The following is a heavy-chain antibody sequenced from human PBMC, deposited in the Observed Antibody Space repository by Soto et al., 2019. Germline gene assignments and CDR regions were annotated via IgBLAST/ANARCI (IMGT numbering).Heavy chain of an antibody. CDR2: IWYDGSNK. CDR1: GFSFSNYG. Sequence: QVQLVESGGGVVQPGRTLRLSCAASGFSFSNYGMHWVRQAPGKGLVGVALIWYDGSNKYYVDSVKGLFIISRDNSQNTLYLQMNSLRADDTAVYYCASAHYTWRDYRYMLDYWGQGTRVTVSS. CDR3: ASAHYTWRDYRYMLDY. J-gene: IGHJ4*02. V-gene: IGHV3-33*01. D-gene: IGHD3-16*02.